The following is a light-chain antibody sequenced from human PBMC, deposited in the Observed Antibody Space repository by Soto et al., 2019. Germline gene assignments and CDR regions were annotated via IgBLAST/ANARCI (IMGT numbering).Light chain of an antibody. J-gene: IGLJ1*01. Sequence: QSVLTEPASVSGSPGQSITISCTGTSNDVGSYNLVSWYQQHPGKAPKLMMYEVSKRPSGDSNRFSGSKSGNTASLTISGLQAEDEADYYCCSYAGSYVYVFGTGTKVTV. V-gene: IGLV2-23*02. CDR2: EVS. CDR1: SNDVGSYNL. CDR3: CSYAGSYVYV.